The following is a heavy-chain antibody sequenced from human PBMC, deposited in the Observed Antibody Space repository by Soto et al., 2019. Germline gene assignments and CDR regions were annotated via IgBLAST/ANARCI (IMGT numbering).Heavy chain of an antibody. CDR1: GGTFSSYA. V-gene: IGHV1-69*13. Sequence: SVKVSCKASGGTFSSYAISWVRQAPGQGLEWMGGIIPIFGTANSAQKFQGRVTLTADESTSTAHMELNSLRNEDTAVYYCARPFQSWPGGWYFDLWGRGPLVTVSS. D-gene: IGHD3-10*01. J-gene: IGHJ2*01. CDR3: ARPFQSWPGGWYFDL. CDR2: IIPIFGTA.